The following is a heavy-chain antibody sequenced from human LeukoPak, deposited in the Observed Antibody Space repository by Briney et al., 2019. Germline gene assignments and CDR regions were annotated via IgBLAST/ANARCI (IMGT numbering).Heavy chain of an antibody. CDR2: IKPKSGGT. Sequence: ASVKVSCKASGYTFIRYGISWVRQAPGQGLEWLGRIKPKSGGTTYAQKFQGRVTMTRDTSITTAYMELSSLRSDDTAVYYCVNGGVYYEDISGDYWGQGTLVTVSS. CDR1: GYTFIRYG. J-gene: IGHJ4*02. CDR3: VNGGVYYEDISGDY. D-gene: IGHD3-22*01. V-gene: IGHV1-2*06.